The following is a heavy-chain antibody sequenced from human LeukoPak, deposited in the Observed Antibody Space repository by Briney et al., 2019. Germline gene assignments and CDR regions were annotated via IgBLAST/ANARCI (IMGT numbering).Heavy chain of an antibody. V-gene: IGHV3-7*01. D-gene: IGHD5-18*01. CDR3: ARLDTAMAKGGY. J-gene: IGHJ4*02. Sequence: GGSLRLSCAASEFTSSYSWMSWVRQAPGKGLEWVAMIKNDGSEKYYVDSVKGRFTISRDNAKNSVYMQMNSLRAEDTAVYYCARLDTAMAKGGYWGQGTLVTVSS. CDR1: EFTSSYSW. CDR2: IKNDGSEK.